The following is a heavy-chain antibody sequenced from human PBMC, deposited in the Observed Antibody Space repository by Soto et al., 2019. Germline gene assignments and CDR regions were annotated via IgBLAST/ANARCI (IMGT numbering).Heavy chain of an antibody. J-gene: IGHJ6*02. Sequence: QVQLVESGGGVVQPGRSLRLSCAASGFTFSSYGMHWVRQAPGKGLEWVAVIWYDGSNKYYADSVKGRFTISRDNSKNTLYLQMNSLRAEDTAVYYCARPPGALDYYYGMDVWGQGTTVTVSS. V-gene: IGHV3-33*01. CDR2: IWYDGSNK. D-gene: IGHD1-1*01. CDR1: GFTFSSYG. CDR3: ARPPGALDYYYGMDV.